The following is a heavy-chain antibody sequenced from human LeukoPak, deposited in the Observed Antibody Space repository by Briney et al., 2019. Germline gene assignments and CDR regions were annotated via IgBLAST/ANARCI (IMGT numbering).Heavy chain of an antibody. D-gene: IGHD4/OR15-4a*01. Sequence: PGGSLRLSCSPSPFTFSYYAMAWVRPAPGKGLEWGSGVSSGGAFTYSAHSVKGRFAISRDSSQYTLDLPLYSLSVQDRAVYYCARGIYAYGARGFEFWGQGTPVTVSS. J-gene: IGHJ4*02. V-gene: IGHV3-23*01. CDR1: PFTFSYYA. CDR3: ARGIYAYGARGFEF. CDR2: VSSGGAFT.